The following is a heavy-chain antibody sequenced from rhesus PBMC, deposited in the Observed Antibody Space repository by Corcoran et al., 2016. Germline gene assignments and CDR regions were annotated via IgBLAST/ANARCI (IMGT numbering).Heavy chain of an antibody. D-gene: IGHD2-21*01. CDR1: GGSISGYY. J-gene: IGHJ4*01. Sequence: QVQLQESGPGLVKPSETLSLTCAVSGGSISGYYWNWIRQPPGKGLEGIGDIAVRRRSTYSNPSLKRRVTISTATSKNQFSLKLSSVAAADTAVYYCARLVVATFPNFDYWGQGVLVTVSS. CDR2: IAVRRRST. V-gene: IGHV4-165*02. CDR3: ARLVVATFPNFDY.